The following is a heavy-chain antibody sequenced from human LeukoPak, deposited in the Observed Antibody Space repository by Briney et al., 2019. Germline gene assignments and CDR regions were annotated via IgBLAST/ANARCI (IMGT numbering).Heavy chain of an antibody. Sequence: SETLSLTCTVSGGSISGYFWSCIRQPPGQGLEFIGYIYYTGATLYNPSLKSRATMSVDTSKNQFSLKLSSVTAADTAVYYCARHDPVGYYQHGMDVWGQGTTVTVSS. J-gene: IGHJ6*02. CDR1: GGSISGYF. V-gene: IGHV4-59*08. CDR2: IYYTGAT. CDR3: ARHDPVGYYQHGMDV. D-gene: IGHD2-15*01.